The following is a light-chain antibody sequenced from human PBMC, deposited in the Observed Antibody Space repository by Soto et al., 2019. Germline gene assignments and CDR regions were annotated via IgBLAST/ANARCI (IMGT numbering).Light chain of an antibody. J-gene: IGLJ1*01. V-gene: IGLV2-14*01. CDR2: DVS. CDR1: TSDVGGYNY. CDR3: SSYTSSSTYV. Sequence: SALTQPASVSGSPGQSITSSCTGTTSDVGGYNYVSSYQQHPGKAPKLMIYDVSNRPSGVSNRFSGSKSGNTASLTISGLQAEDEADYYCSSYTSSSTYVFGTGTKVTVL.